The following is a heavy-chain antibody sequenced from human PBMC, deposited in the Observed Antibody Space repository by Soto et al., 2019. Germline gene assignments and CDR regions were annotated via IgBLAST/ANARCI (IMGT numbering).Heavy chain of an antibody. J-gene: IGHJ4*02. D-gene: IGHD3-10*01. CDR3: GRASGSYYNSPFDY. Sequence: ASVKVSCKAAGGTFSSYAISWVRQAPGQGLEWMGGIIPIFGTANYAQKLQGRVTMTTDTSTSTAYMELRSLRSDDTAVYYCGRASGSYYNSPFDYWGQGTLVTVSS. CDR1: GGTFSSYA. CDR2: IIPIFGTA. V-gene: IGHV1-69*05.